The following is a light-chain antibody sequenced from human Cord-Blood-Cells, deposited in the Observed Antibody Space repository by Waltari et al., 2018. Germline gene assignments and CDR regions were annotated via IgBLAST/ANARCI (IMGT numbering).Light chain of an antibody. V-gene: IGKV1-39*01. Sequence: DIQMPQSPSSLSASVGDRVTITCRASQSISSYLHWYQQKPGKAPKLLIDAASSLQSGVPSRFSGSGSGTDFTLTISSLQPEDFATYYCQQSYSTLGTFGQGTKVEIK. J-gene: IGKJ1*01. CDR3: QQSYSTLGT. CDR1: QSISSY. CDR2: AAS.